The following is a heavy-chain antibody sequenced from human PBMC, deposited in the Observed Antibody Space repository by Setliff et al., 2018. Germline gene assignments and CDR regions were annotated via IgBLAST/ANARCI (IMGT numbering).Heavy chain of an antibody. D-gene: IGHD5-18*01. CDR2: IYHSGST. J-gene: IGHJ6*02. CDR3: AREHGYSYGQTYYYYGMDV. V-gene: IGHV4-4*02. CDR1: GGSISSSNW. Sequence: PSETLSLTCAVSGGSISSSNWWSWVRQPPGKGLEWIGEIYHSGSTNYNPSLKSRVTISVDKSKNQFSLKLSSVTAADTAVYYCAREHGYSYGQTYYYYGMDVWGQGTTVTVSS.